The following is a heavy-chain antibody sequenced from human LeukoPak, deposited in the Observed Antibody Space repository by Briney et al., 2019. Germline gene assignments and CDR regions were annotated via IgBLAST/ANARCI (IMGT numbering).Heavy chain of an antibody. CDR3: ARESPYSSSGAFDI. D-gene: IGHD6-6*01. Sequence: SETLSLTCTVSGGSISSSSYYWGWIRQPPGKGLEWIGSIYYSGSTYYNPSLKSRVTISVDTSKNQFSLKLSSVTAADTAVYYCARESPYSSSGAFDIWGQGTMVTVSS. V-gene: IGHV4-39*07. J-gene: IGHJ3*02. CDR2: IYYSGST. CDR1: GGSISSSSYY.